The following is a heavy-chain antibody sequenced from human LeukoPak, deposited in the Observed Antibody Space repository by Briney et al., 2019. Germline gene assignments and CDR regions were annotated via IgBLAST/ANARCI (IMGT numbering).Heavy chain of an antibody. CDR1: GFTFSSYG. Sequence: GGSLRLSCAASGFTFSSYGMHWVRQAPGKGLEWVAFIRYDGSNKYYADSVKGRFTISRDNSKNTLYLQMNSMRAEDTAVYYCARAEYSYGDLDYWGQGTLVTVSS. J-gene: IGHJ4*02. D-gene: IGHD5-18*01. CDR3: ARAEYSYGDLDY. V-gene: IGHV3-30*02. CDR2: IRYDGSNK.